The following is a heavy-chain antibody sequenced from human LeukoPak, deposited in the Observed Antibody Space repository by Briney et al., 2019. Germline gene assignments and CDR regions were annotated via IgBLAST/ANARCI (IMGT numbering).Heavy chain of an antibody. D-gene: IGHD1-26*01. CDR2: ISGSGGST. CDR3: AKDIGWELQVGFDY. V-gene: IGHV3-23*01. Sequence: PGGSLRLSCAASGFTFSSYAMGWVRQAPGKGLEWVSAISGSGGSTYYADSVKGRFTISRDNSKNTLYLQMNSLRAEDTAVYYCAKDIGWELQVGFDYWGQGTLVTVSS. J-gene: IGHJ4*02. CDR1: GFTFSSYA.